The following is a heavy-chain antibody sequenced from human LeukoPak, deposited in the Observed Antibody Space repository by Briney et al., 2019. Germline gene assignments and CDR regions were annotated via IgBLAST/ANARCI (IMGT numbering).Heavy chain of an antibody. V-gene: IGHV3-30*18. Sequence: GGSLRLSCAASGFTFSSYGMHWVRQAPGKGLEWVAVISYDGSNKYYADSVKGRFTISRDNSKNTLYLQMNSLRAEDTAVYYCAKIGVAVAGTDAFDIWGQGTMVTVSS. CDR1: GFTFSSYG. CDR2: ISYDGSNK. CDR3: AKIGVAVAGTDAFDI. D-gene: IGHD6-19*01. J-gene: IGHJ3*02.